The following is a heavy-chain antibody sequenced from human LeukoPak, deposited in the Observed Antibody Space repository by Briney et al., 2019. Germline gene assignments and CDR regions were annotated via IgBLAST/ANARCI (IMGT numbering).Heavy chain of an antibody. CDR1: GFTFSSYS. Sequence: PGGSLRLSCAASGFTFSSYSMNWVRQAPGKGLEWVSSISSSSSYIYYADSVKGRFTISRDNAKNSLYLQMNSLRAEDTAVYYCARDGLLWFGEPHPGNFDYWGQGTLVTVSS. J-gene: IGHJ4*02. CDR3: ARDGLLWFGEPHPGNFDY. D-gene: IGHD3-10*01. CDR2: ISSSSSYI. V-gene: IGHV3-21*01.